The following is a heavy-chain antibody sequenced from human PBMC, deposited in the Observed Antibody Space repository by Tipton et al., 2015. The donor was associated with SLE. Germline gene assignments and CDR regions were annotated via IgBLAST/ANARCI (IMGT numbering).Heavy chain of an antibody. D-gene: IGHD3-16*02. CDR3: ARRDNFWGSYRRAHPYFDL. CDR1: GGSISSSSYY. J-gene: IGHJ4*02. Sequence: TLSLTCTVSGGSISSSSYYWGWIRQPPGKGLEWIGSIYYSGSTYYNPSLKSRVTISVDTSKNQFSLKLSSVTAADTAVYYCARRDNFWGSYRRAHPYFDLWGQGALVTVSS. CDR2: IYYSGST. V-gene: IGHV4-39*07.